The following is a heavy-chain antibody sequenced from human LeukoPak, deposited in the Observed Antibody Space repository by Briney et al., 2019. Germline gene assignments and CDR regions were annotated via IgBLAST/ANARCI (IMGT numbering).Heavy chain of an antibody. D-gene: IGHD6-19*01. CDR2: ISSSGSTI. CDR1: GFTFSSHE. Sequence: GGSLRLSCAASGFTFSSHEMNWVRQAPGKGLEWVSYISSSGSTIYYADSVKGRFTISRDNAKNSLYLQMNSLRAEDTAVYYCARDGVAGPFDYWGQGTLVTVSS. J-gene: IGHJ4*02. CDR3: ARDGVAGPFDY. V-gene: IGHV3-48*03.